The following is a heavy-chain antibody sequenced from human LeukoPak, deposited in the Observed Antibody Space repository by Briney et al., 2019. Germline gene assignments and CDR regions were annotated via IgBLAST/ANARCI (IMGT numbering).Heavy chain of an antibody. CDR3: AKGRIGGPKAPFDY. V-gene: IGHV4-59*01. Sequence: PSETLSLTCTVSGGSISSYYWSWIRQPPGKGLEWIGHIYESGITTYNPSLKSRVTISVDTSKNQFSLRLSSVTVADTAVYYCAKGRIGGPKAPFDYWGQGTLVTVSS. CDR1: GGSISSYY. D-gene: IGHD3-16*01. J-gene: IGHJ4*02. CDR2: IYESGIT.